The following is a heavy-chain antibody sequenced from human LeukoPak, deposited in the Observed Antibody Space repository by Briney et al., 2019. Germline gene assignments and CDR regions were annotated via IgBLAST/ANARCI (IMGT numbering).Heavy chain of an antibody. Sequence: PGGSLRLSCAASGFTFSSYAMSWVRQAPGKGLEWVSSFSGSGDTTHYADSVKGRFTISRDNSKNSLYLQMNSLRAEDTAVYYCATLPRGYSSSFFVYYYFDYWGQGTLVTVSS. CDR1: GFTFSSYA. J-gene: IGHJ4*02. V-gene: IGHV3-23*01. D-gene: IGHD6-6*01. CDR2: FSGSGDTT. CDR3: ATLPRGYSSSFFVYYYFDY.